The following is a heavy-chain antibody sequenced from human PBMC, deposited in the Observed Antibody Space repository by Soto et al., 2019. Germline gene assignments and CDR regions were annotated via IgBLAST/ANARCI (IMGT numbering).Heavy chain of an antibody. J-gene: IGHJ4*02. CDR2: IFSNDEK. V-gene: IGHV2-26*01. Sequence: QVTLKESGPVLVKPTETLTLTCTVSGFSLSNARMGVSWIRQPPGKAREWLAHIFSNDEKSYSTSLKSRLTISKDTTKSQVVLTMTNMDPVDTATYYCARIQGYCLSTSCYAGDHWGQGTLVTVSS. D-gene: IGHD2-2*01. CDR3: ARIQGYCLSTSCYAGDH. CDR1: GFSLSNARMG.